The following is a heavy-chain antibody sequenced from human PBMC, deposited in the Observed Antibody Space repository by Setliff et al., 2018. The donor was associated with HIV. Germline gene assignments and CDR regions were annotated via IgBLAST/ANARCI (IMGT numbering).Heavy chain of an antibody. CDR2: IYTSGST. CDR1: GGSVRSDNYF. D-gene: IGHD2-2*01. Sequence: SETLSLTCSVSGGSVRSDNYFWSWIRQPAGKGLEWIGRIYTSGSTNYNPSLRSRVTISVDTSKNQFSLRLSSVTAADTAVYYCAAWGPRYTYAPFFFDSWGQGTLVTVSS. V-gene: IGHV4-61*02. CDR3: AAWGPRYTYAPFFFDS. J-gene: IGHJ4*02.